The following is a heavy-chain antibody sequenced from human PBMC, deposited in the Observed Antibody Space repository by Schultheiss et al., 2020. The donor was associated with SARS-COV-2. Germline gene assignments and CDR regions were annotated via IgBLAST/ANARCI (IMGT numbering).Heavy chain of an antibody. CDR2: INHSGST. CDR1: GGSFSGYY. J-gene: IGHJ4*02. CDR3: AKDDGVGATLNFDY. Sequence: GSLRLSCAVYGGSFSGYYWSWIRQPPGKGLEWIGEINHSGSTNYNPSLKSRVTISVDTSKNQFSLKLSSVTAADTAVYYCAKDDGVGATLNFDYWGQGTLVTVSS. V-gene: IGHV4-34*01. D-gene: IGHD1-26*01.